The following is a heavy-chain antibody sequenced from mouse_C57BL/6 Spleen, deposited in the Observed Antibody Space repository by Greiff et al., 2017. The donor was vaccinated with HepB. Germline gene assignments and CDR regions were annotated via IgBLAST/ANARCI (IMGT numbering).Heavy chain of an antibody. Sequence: EVQRVESGPGLVKPSQSLSLTCSVTGYSITSGYYWNWIRQFPGNKLEWMGYISYDGSNNYNPSLKNRISITRDTSKNQFFLKLNSVTTEDTATYYCARDGRRWLPFWYFDVWGTGTTVTVSS. CDR2: ISYDGSN. D-gene: IGHD2-3*01. CDR3: ARDGRRWLPFWYFDV. J-gene: IGHJ1*03. V-gene: IGHV3-6*01. CDR1: GYSITSGYY.